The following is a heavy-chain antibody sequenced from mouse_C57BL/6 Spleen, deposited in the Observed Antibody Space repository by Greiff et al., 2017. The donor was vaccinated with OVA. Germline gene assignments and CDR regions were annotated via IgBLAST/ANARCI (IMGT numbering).Heavy chain of an antibody. Sequence: VQRVESGAELVRPGASVTLSCKASGYTFTDYEMHWVKQTPVHGLEWIGAIDPETGGPAYNQKFKGKAILTADKSSSTAYMELRSLTSEDSAVYYCQLGPSLDYWGQGTTLTVSS. CDR3: QLGPSLDY. CDR1: GYTFTDYE. D-gene: IGHD4-1*02. V-gene: IGHV1-15*01. CDR2: IDPETGGP. J-gene: IGHJ2*01.